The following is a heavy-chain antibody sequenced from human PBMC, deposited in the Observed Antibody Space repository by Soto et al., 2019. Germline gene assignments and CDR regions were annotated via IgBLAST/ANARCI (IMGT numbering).Heavy chain of an antibody. J-gene: IGHJ4*02. CDR3: ARDGEYTSGWYIFDY. Sequence: LSETLSLTCTVSGDSIGSYFWSWIRQPAGKGLKWIGRMYITGTTNYNPSLKNRVTMSVDASKNQFSLKVKSVTAADTAVYYCARDGEYTSGWYIFDYWGLGTLVTVSS. CDR1: GDSIGSYF. V-gene: IGHV4-4*07. D-gene: IGHD6-19*01. CDR2: MYITGTT.